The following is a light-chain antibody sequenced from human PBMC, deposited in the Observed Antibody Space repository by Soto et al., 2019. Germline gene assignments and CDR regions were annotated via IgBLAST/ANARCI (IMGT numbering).Light chain of an antibody. V-gene: IGKV3-15*01. J-gene: IGKJ4*01. CDR3: QQCRNWPLT. Sequence: EIVMTQSPATLSVSPGEGATLSCKASQNVYNNLAWCQQRPGQPPRLLIYDASTRATGISARFSGSGYGTEFTLTISRLQSEDFAVYFCQQCRNWPLTFGGGTKVEIK. CDR1: QNVYNN. CDR2: DAS.